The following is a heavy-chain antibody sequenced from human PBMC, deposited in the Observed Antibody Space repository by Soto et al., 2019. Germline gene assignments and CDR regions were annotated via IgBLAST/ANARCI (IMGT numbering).Heavy chain of an antibody. Sequence: QLQLQESGPGLVKPSETLSLTCTVSGGSISSSSYYWGWIRQPPGKGLEWIGSIYYSGSTYYNPSLKSRVTISVDTSKNQFSLKLSSVTAADTAVYYCARHPPFGELQYYYYYYGMDVWGQGTTVTVSS. D-gene: IGHD3-10*01. CDR1: GGSISSSSYY. CDR3: ARHPPFGELQYYYYYYGMDV. V-gene: IGHV4-39*01. J-gene: IGHJ6*02. CDR2: IYYSGST.